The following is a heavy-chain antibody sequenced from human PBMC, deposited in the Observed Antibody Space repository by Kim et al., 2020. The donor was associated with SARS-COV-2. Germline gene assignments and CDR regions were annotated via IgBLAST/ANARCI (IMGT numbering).Heavy chain of an antibody. CDR1: GFTFGDYA. Sequence: GGSLRLSCTASGFTFGDYAMSWFRQAPGKGLEWVGFIRSKAYGGTTEYAASVKGRFTISRDDSKSIAYLQMNSLKTEDTAVYYCTREGYCSGGSCYSDHDAFDIWGQGTMVTVSS. CDR2: IRSKAYGGTT. V-gene: IGHV3-49*03. D-gene: IGHD2-15*01. J-gene: IGHJ3*02. CDR3: TREGYCSGGSCYSDHDAFDI.